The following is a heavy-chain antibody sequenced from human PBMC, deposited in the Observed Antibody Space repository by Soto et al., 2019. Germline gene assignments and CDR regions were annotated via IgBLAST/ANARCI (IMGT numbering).Heavy chain of an antibody. Sequence: ITLKESGPTLVKPTLTLTLTCTFSGFSLSTSGVSVAWIRQPPGKALEWLALIYWDDDKRYSPSLNSRITITKETSKNQVVITMTNMGPVDTATYSCAHPGYKASSGHYFAFWGQGTLVTVSS. CDR3: AHPGYKASSGHYFAF. V-gene: IGHV2-5*02. J-gene: IGHJ4*02. CDR2: IYWDDDK. CDR1: GFSLSTSGVS. D-gene: IGHD2-15*01.